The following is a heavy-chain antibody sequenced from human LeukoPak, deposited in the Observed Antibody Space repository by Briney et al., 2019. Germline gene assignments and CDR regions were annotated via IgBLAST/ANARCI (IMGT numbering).Heavy chain of an antibody. CDR2: IYYSGST. Sequence: SETLSLTCTVSGGSISSYCWSWIRQPPGKGLEWIGYIYYSGSTNYNPSLKSQVTISVDTSKNQFSLKLSSVTAADTAVYYCARAGGRRSYWGQGTLVTVSS. CDR1: GGSISSYC. J-gene: IGHJ4*02. D-gene: IGHD4-23*01. V-gene: IGHV4-59*01. CDR3: ARAGGRRSY.